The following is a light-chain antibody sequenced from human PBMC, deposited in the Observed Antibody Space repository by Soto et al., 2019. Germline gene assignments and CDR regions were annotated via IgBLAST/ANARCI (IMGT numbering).Light chain of an antibody. CDR1: QSVSSY. J-gene: IGKJ1*01. CDR3: QQRSNWPPTWT. Sequence: EIVLTQSPATLSLSPGERATLSCRASQSVSSYLAWYQQKPDQAPRLLIYDASNRATGIPPRFSGSGSGTDFTLTSSSLEPECFAVYYCQQRSNWPPTWTFGQGTKVEIK. V-gene: IGKV3-11*01. CDR2: DAS.